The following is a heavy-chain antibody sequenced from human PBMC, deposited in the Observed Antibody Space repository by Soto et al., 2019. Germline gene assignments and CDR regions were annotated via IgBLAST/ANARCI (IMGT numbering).Heavy chain of an antibody. CDR3: ARWRRTEWLLQGPMLVGAFDI. J-gene: IGHJ3*02. V-gene: IGHV1-18*04. CDR1: GYTFTSYG. Sequence: ASVKVSCKASGYTFTSYGISWVRQAPGQGLEWMGWISAYNGNTNYAQKIQGRVTMTTDTSTSTAYMELRSLRSDDTAVYYCARWRRTEWLLQGPMLVGAFDIWGQGTMVTVSS. D-gene: IGHD3-22*01. CDR2: ISAYNGNT.